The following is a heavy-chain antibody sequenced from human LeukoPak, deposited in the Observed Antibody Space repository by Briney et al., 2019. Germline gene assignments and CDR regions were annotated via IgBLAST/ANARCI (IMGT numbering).Heavy chain of an antibody. CDR1: GDSVSSNSVA. CDR2: TYYRSNWYN. V-gene: IGHV6-1*01. J-gene: IGHJ4*02. Sequence: SQTLSLTCAISGDSVSSNSVAWHWIRQSPSRGPEWLGRTYYRSNWYNDYAVSVKSRITIDPDTSKNQFSLQLNSVTPEDTAVYYCGRGKTGIFDYWGQGTLVTVSS. D-gene: IGHD7-27*01. CDR3: GRGKTGIFDY.